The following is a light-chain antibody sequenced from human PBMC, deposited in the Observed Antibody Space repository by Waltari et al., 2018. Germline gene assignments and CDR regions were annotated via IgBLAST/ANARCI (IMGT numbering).Light chain of an antibody. J-gene: IGKJ4*01. Sequence: DIVMTQSPDSLAVSLGERATINCRSSQSVLSRSNNKNYLAWYQRKQGQPPKLLIYWASTRESGVPDRFSGSGSGTDFTLTISSLQAEDVAVYYCQHYYSTPLALGGGTKVEIK. CDR1: QSVLSRSNNKNY. CDR2: WAS. V-gene: IGKV4-1*01. CDR3: QHYYSTPLA.